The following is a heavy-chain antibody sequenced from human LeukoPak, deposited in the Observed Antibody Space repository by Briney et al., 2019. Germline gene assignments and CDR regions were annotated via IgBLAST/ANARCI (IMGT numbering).Heavy chain of an antibody. J-gene: IGHJ4*02. D-gene: IGHD6-6*01. CDR2: ISVSGDRT. CDR3: AKQSTARSLGE. CDR1: GFTFSNFA. V-gene: IGHV3-23*01. Sequence: GGSLRLSCAASGFTFSNFAMSWLRQAPGKGLEWVSGISVSGDRTYYTDSVRGRFTITRGNSKNTLYLQMNNLRGDDTAVYYCAKQSTARSLGEGGQGTLVTVSS.